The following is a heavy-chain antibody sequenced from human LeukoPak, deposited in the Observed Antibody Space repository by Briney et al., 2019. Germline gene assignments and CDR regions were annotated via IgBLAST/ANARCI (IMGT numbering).Heavy chain of an antibody. CDR2: IYTSGST. CDR1: GGSISSYY. Sequence: PSETLSLTCTVSGGSISSYYWSWIRQPAGKGLEWIGRIYTSGSTNYNPSLKSRVTMSVDTSKNQFSLKLSSVTAADTAVYYCARDTNLDYDFWSGAYAFDIWGQGTMVTVSS. J-gene: IGHJ3*02. CDR3: ARDTNLDYDFWSGAYAFDI. D-gene: IGHD3-3*01. V-gene: IGHV4-4*07.